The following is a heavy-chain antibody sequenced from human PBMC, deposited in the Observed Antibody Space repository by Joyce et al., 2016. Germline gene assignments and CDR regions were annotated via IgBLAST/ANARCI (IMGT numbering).Heavy chain of an antibody. Sequence: QVQLQESGPRLVKPSGTLSLTCAVSGDSVTSRNWWSWVRQTPGKGLEWFGEIFPGANTNSHPSLQSRVTISLDTSNTQFSLKLTSVTAAYTAVYYCARDGPGDSGAYNYWGQGILVTISS. V-gene: IGHV4-4*02. CDR3: ARDGPGDSGAYNY. D-gene: IGHD3-16*01. CDR2: IFPGANT. CDR1: GDSVTSRNW. J-gene: IGHJ4*02.